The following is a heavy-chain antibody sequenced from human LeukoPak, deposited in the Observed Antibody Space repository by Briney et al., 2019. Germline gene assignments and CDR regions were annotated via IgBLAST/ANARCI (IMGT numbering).Heavy chain of an antibody. D-gene: IGHD1-26*01. V-gene: IGHV4-30-4*08. CDR3: ATRFSGRPFDP. CDR1: GASISSGDYH. J-gene: IGHJ5*02. CDR2: IYSSGST. Sequence: PSQTLSLICTVSGASISSGDYHWTWIRQPPGKGLEWIGYIYSSGSTYYNPSLKSRVSISVDTSKNHFSLQLTSVTAADTAGYYCATRFSGRPFDPWGQGTLVTVSS.